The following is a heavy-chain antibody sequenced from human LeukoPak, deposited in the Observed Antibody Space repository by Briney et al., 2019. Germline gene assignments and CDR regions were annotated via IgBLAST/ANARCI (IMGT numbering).Heavy chain of an antibody. CDR1: GFTFSDYY. Sequence: PGGSLRLSCAASGFTFSDYYMSWIRQAPGKGLEWVSYISSSGSTIYYADSVKGRFTISRDNAKNSLYLQMNSLRAEDTAVYYRARDYHYYDSSGYYPHPYFDYWGQGTLVTVSS. CDR3: ARDYHYYDSSGYYPHPYFDY. V-gene: IGHV3-11*04. J-gene: IGHJ4*02. D-gene: IGHD3-22*01. CDR2: ISSSGSTI.